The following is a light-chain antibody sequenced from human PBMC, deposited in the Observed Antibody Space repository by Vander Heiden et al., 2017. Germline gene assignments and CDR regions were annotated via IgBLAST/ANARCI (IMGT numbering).Light chain of an antibody. CDR1: QSVSSY. Sequence: VLRQSKATLSLSPGERATLSCRASQSVSSYLAWYQQKPGQAPRLLIYDASNRATGIPARFSGSGSGTDFTLTISSLEPEDFAVYYCQQRSNWPSFGPGTKVDIK. CDR2: DAS. V-gene: IGKV3-11*01. J-gene: IGKJ3*01. CDR3: QQRSNWPS.